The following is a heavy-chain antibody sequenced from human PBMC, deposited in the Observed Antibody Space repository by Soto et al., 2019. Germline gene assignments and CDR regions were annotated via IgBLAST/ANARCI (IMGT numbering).Heavy chain of an antibody. D-gene: IGHD5-12*01. CDR3: AREWTDAFDI. CDR1: GGSISSYY. V-gene: IGHV4-59*12. Sequence: QVQLQESGPGLVKPSETLSLTCTVSGGSISSYYWNWVRQPPGKGLEWIGYIYYTGSTNYNPSLKSRVTISVDKAKNQFSLKLSSVTAADTAVYYCAREWTDAFDIWGQGTMVTGSS. J-gene: IGHJ3*02. CDR2: IYYTGST.